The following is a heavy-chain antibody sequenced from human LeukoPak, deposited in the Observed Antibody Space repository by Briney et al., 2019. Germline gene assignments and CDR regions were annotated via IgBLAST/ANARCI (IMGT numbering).Heavy chain of an antibody. J-gene: IGHJ5*02. CDR1: GFSFSRDL. D-gene: IGHD2-15*01. CDR3: ARDGPGYKDLDL. Sequence: GGSLRLSCAASGFSFSRDLMSWVRQPQGKGLEWVANIRDDGNEKYYADSVKGRFIISRDNARSSLHLQMSSLRVEDTAVYYCARDGPGYKDLDLWGQGTLVTVSS. V-gene: IGHV3-7*04. CDR2: IRDDGNEK.